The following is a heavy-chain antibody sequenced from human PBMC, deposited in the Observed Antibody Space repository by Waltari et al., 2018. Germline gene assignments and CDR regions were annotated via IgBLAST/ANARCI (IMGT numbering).Heavy chain of an antibody. CDR2: INSGSTTI. V-gene: IGHV3-48*01. Sequence: VQLVESGGGLVQPGGSLSLACSASAFTFIGFSMNWVRQAPGKGPEWISYINSGSTTISYADSVRGRFTISRDNAKSFLYLDLFSLRAEDTAVYYCVRDPYHDPSGYPGYWGQGTLVTVSS. CDR1: AFTFIGFS. D-gene: IGHD3-22*01. J-gene: IGHJ4*02. CDR3: VRDPYHDPSGYPGY.